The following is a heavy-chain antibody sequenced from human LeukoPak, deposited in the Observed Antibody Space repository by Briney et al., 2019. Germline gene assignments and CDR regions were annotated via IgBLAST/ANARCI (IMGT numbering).Heavy chain of an antibody. J-gene: IGHJ4*02. CDR3: ARGFCSSTSCYQGPFDF. CDR1: VFTFSSYA. D-gene: IGHD2-2*01. V-gene: IGHV3-15*01. CDR2: IKNKTNGGTT. Sequence: PGGSLRLSCAASVFTFSSYARGWVRQAPGEGLEWVGHIKNKTNGGTTDSAATVKGRFIISREDSKNTLYLQMNSLRTEDRAVYYCARGFCSSTSCYQGPFDFWGQGTLVTVSS.